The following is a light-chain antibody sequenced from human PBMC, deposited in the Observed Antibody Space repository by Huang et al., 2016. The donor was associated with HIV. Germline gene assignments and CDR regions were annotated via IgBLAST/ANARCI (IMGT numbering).Light chain of an antibody. CDR3: HQYNNWLLS. J-gene: IGKJ4*01. V-gene: IGKV3-15*01. CDR1: RSVSTN. Sequence: EIVMTQSPATLSVSPGQRVTLSCRANRSVSTNLARYQQRHGQVPRLLSYGSSTRAPGIPARFSGSGSGTDFSLTISSLQSEDFALYYCHQYNNWLLSFGGGTRV. CDR2: GSS.